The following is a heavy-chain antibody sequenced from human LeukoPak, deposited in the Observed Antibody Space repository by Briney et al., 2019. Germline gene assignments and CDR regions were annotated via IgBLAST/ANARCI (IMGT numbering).Heavy chain of an antibody. CDR3: ARTRNYYGSGSYYSNHFDY. D-gene: IGHD3-10*01. CDR2: INHSGST. Sequence: SETLSLTCAVYGGSFGGYYWSWIRQPPGKGLEWIGEINHSGSTNYNPSLKSRVTISVDTSKNQFSLKLSSVTAVDTAVYYCARTRNYYGSGSYYSNHFDYWGQGTLVTVSS. V-gene: IGHV4-34*01. CDR1: GGSFGGYY. J-gene: IGHJ4*02.